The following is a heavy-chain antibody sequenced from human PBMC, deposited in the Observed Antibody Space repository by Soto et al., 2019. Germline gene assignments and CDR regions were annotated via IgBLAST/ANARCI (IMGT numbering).Heavy chain of an antibody. CDR1: VGSIISGGYY. V-gene: IGHV4-31*03. J-gene: IGHJ4*02. CDR3: ARLGGRGVYYYDSSGSPPYFDY. Sequence: SETLSFTCTVSVGSIISGGYYWSWIRQHPGKGLEWIGYIYYSGSTYYNPSLKSRVTISVDTSKNQFSLKLSSVTAADTAVYYCARLGGRGVYYYDSSGSPPYFDYWGQGTLVTVSS. CDR2: IYYSGST. D-gene: IGHD3-22*01.